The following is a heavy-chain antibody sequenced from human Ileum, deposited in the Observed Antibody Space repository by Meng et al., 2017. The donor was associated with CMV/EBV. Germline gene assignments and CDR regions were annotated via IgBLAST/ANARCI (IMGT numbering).Heavy chain of an antibody. CDR2: IWYDGAKK. CDR3: ARDPWIFELVGKPRGASYFDW. D-gene: IGHD3/OR15-3a*01. CDR1: GFTFNSYN. Sequence: GESLKISCAASGFTFNSYNMHWVRQAPGKGLEWVAFIWYDGAKKYYPDSVKGRFTISRDNSKNTLYLQMNSLGADDTAVYFCARDPWIFELVGKPRGASYFDWWGQGTLVTVSS. V-gene: IGHV3-30*04. J-gene: IGHJ4*02.